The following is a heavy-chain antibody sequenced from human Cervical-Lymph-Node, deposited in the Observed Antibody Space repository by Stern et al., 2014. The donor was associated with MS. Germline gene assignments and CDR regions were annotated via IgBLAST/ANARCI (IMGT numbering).Heavy chain of an antibody. CDR1: GFTFSTYW. J-gene: IGHJ4*02. D-gene: IGHD3-10*01. V-gene: IGHV3-7*01. CDR3: TRGGERWFGAH. Sequence: EVQLVESGGDLVQPGGSLRLSCAASGFTFSTYWMTWVRQAPGKGLEWVASIKRDGSEKYYVDSVKGRFAITRDNAKDSLYLQMNSLKPEDTAVYYCTRGGERWFGAHWGQGALVTVSS. CDR2: IKRDGSEK.